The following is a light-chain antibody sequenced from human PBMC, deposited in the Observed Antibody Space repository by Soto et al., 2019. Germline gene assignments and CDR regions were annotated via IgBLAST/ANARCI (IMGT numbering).Light chain of an antibody. CDR3: QPYDDLPYT. CDR1: DDINNY. J-gene: IGKJ2*01. V-gene: IGKV1-33*01. CDR2: DES. Sequence: DIQMTQSPSSLSASVGDRVTIACQASDDINNYLSWFQQKQGKDPNLLIYDESKLEAGVPSRFSGSASGADFTFTTSSLEAADIATYFCQPYDDLPYTFGQGTTLAIK.